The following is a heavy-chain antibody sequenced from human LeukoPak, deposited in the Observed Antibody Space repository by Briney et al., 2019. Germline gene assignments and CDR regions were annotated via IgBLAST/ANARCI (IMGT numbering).Heavy chain of an antibody. CDR1: GFTFNTYP. J-gene: IGHJ4*02. CDR2: ITGSGSNT. V-gene: IGHV3-23*01. CDR3: VREGLRPYFEY. Sequence: GGSLRLSCAASGFTFNTYPMSWVGQAAGKGLEGVSAITGSGSNTYYADSVKGRFTIYRDNYKNTLYLLMNSLRGEDTAVYYCVREGLRPYFEYWGQGNLVTVSS.